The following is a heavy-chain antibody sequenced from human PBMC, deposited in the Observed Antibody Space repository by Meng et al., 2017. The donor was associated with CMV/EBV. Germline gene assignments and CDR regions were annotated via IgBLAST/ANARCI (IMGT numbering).Heavy chain of an antibody. J-gene: IGHJ4*02. V-gene: IGHV3-9*01. CDR1: GFTFDDYA. D-gene: IGHD5-12*01. Sequence: SLKISCAASGFTFDDYAMHWVRQAPGKGLEWVSGISWNSGSIGYADSVKGRFTISRDNAKNSLYLQMNSLRAEDTALYYCAKGRRVATPGGFDYWGQGTPVTVSS. CDR2: ISWNSGSI. CDR3: AKGRRVATPGGFDY.